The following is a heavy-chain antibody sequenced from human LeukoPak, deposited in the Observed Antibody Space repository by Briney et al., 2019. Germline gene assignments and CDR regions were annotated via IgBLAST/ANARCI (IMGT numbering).Heavy chain of an antibody. Sequence: PGGSLRLSCAASGFTFSNYCMHWVRQAPGKGLVWVAVIWYDGSNIYYADSVKGRFTISRDNSKNTLYLQMDSLRAEDTAIYYCASDHGAYWGQGTLVTVSS. CDR3: ASDHGAY. CDR1: GFTFSNYC. D-gene: IGHD1-26*01. J-gene: IGHJ4*02. CDR2: IWYDGSNI. V-gene: IGHV3-33*01.